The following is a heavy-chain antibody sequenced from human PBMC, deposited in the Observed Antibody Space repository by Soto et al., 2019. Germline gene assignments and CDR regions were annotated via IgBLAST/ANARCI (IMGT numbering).Heavy chain of an antibody. D-gene: IGHD2-8*01. CDR1: GFTFSSHE. V-gene: IGHV3-48*03. J-gene: IGHJ4*02. CDR3: ARGGVY. CDR2: ISGSGVTT. Sequence: GGSLRLSCAASGFTFSSHEMKWVRQAPGKGLEWISYISGSGVTTYYADSVRGRFIVSRDNAQESLFLQMNSLRVEDTAIYYCARGGVYWGQGTLVTVSS.